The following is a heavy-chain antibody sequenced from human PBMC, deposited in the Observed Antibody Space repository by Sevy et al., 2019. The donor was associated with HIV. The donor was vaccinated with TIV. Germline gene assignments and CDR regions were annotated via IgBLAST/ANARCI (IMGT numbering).Heavy chain of an antibody. CDR3: AKDRCAGGVSEYFDYALDV. CDR2: ISYDGTTK. D-gene: IGHD2-8*02. J-gene: IGHJ6*02. V-gene: IGHV3-30*18. CDR1: GFTFSSYS. Sequence: GGSLRLSCAASGFTFSSYSMHWVRQAPGKGLEWVAVISYDGTTKYYADSVKGRFTISRDNSKNTLYLQMNSLRDEDTAVFYCAKDRCAGGVSEYFDYALDVWGQGTTVTVSS.